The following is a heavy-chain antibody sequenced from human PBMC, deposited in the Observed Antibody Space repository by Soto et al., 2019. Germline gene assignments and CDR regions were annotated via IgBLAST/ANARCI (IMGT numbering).Heavy chain of an antibody. V-gene: IGHV1-18*01. CDR3: ARDRAKSTMIVVVPDY. Sequence: GASVKVSCKASGYTFTSYGISWVRQAPGQGLEWMGWISAYNGNTNYAQKLQGRVTMTTDTSTSTAYMELRSLRSDDTAVYYCARDRAKSTMIVVVPDYWGQGTLVTVSS. D-gene: IGHD3-22*01. CDR1: GYTFTSYG. CDR2: ISAYNGNT. J-gene: IGHJ4*02.